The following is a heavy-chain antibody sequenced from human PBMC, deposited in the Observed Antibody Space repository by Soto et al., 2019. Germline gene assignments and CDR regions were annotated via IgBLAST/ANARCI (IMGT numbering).Heavy chain of an antibody. V-gene: IGHV3-74*01. CDR1: GFTRSSYW. CDR3: GTAAADYYYYNGMDV. J-gene: IGHJ6*02. Sequence: PVGSLRLSCVASGFTRSSYWMHWVRQAPGKGLVWVSHINNDGSNTNYADSVKGRFTISRDNAKNTLYLQMNSLRAEDTAVYYCGTAAADYYYYNGMDVWGQGTTVTVSS. D-gene: IGHD6-13*01. CDR2: INNDGSNT.